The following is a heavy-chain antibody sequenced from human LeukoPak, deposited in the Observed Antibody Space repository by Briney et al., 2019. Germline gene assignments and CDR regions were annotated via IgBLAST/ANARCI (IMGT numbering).Heavy chain of an antibody. Sequence: GGSLRLSCAASGFTFSSYWMSWVRQAPGKGLEWVGRIKSKTDGGTTDYAAPAKGRFTISRDDSKNTLYLQMNSLKTEDTAVYYCTTNYVWGSYRPKYYFDYWGRGTLVTVSS. CDR2: IKSKTDGGTT. CDR3: TTNYVWGSYRPKYYFDY. J-gene: IGHJ4*02. D-gene: IGHD3-16*02. V-gene: IGHV3-15*01. CDR1: GFTFSSYW.